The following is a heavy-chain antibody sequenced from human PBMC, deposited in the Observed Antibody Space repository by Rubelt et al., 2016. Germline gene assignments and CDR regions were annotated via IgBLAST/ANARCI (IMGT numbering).Heavy chain of an antibody. CDR2: INDGGST. CDR3: GEGHPSRRRMDV. V-gene: IGHV4-34*01. Sequence: QMQLQQWGAGLLKPSEALSLTCVVDGGSFSGYYWSWIRQPPGRGLEWIGEINDGGSTNYNPSLKSRLTISVDASQSQFSLRLSFVPAAETAVYDCGEGHPSRRRMDVWGKGTTVTVSS. CDR1: GGSFSGYY. J-gene: IGHJ6*03.